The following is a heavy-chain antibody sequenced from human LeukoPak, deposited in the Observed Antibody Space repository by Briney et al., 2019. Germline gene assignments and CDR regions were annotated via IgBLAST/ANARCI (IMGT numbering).Heavy chain of an antibody. J-gene: IGHJ5*02. CDR1: GYTFTGYY. CDR3: ARDIYTNRNWFDP. Sequence: GASVKVSFKASGYTFTGYYMHWVRQAPGQGLEWMGWTNPNSGGTNYAQKFQGRVTMTRDTSISTAYMEVSRLRSDDTAVYYCARDIYTNRNWFDPWGQGTLVTVSS. D-gene: IGHD2-8*01. V-gene: IGHV1-2*02. CDR2: TNPNSGGT.